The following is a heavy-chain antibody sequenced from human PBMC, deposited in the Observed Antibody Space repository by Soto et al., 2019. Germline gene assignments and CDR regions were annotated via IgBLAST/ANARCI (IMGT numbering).Heavy chain of an antibody. CDR3: AKDLSGWIRLTDE. CDR1: VSTFSGYG. D-gene: IGHD5-18*01. J-gene: IGHJ6*03. Sequence: LSCSSSVSTFSGYGMPWRQQPPGKGMEWVAVIWHDGTEKYYAESVKGRFAISRDDSFLYLQMSSLRVEDTAVYYCAKDLSGWIRLTDEWGIGSTV. CDR2: IWHDGTEK. V-gene: IGHV3-33*03.